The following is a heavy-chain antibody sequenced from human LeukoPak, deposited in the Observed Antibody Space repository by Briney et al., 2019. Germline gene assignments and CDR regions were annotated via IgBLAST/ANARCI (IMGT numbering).Heavy chain of an antibody. CDR2: TSSDLNVK. Sequence: PGGSLRLSCAASGFTFRNYVIHWVRQAPGKGLEWVAVTSSDLNVKLYADSVKGRFTISRDNSRCTLYLQMSSLRPEDTAIYYCAREGYYGSGSPPSLYFDYWGQGTLVTVSS. J-gene: IGHJ4*02. D-gene: IGHD3-10*01. CDR3: AREGYYGSGSPPSLYFDY. CDR1: GFTFRNYV. V-gene: IGHV3-30-3*01.